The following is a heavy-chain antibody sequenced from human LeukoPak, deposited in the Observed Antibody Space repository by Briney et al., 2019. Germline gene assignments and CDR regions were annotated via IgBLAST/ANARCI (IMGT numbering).Heavy chain of an antibody. CDR2: INPSGGST. J-gene: IGHJ6*02. V-gene: IGHV1-46*01. D-gene: IGHD6-13*01. CDR1: GYTFTSYG. CDR3: ARDHKASQSLWYSSSWYHDYYYYGMDV. Sequence: ASVKVSCKASGYTFTSYGISWVRQAPGQGLEWMGIINPSGGSTRYAQKFQGRVTMTRDTSTSTVYMELSSLRSEDTAVYYCARDHKASQSLWYSSSWYHDYYYYGMDVWGQGTTVTVSS.